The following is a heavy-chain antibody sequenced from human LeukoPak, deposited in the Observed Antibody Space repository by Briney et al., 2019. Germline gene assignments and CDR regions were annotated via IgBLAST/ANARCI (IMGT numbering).Heavy chain of an antibody. CDR3: ARDVAVAGTAYFDY. D-gene: IGHD6-19*01. J-gene: IGHJ4*02. Sequence: PSQTLSLTCTVSGGSISSGGYYWSWIRQHPGKGLEWIGYIYYSGSTYYNPSLKSRVTISVDTSKNQFSLKLSSVTAADTAVYYCARDVAVAGTAYFDYWGQGTLVTVSS. CDR2: IYYSGST. CDR1: GGSISSGGYY. V-gene: IGHV4-31*03.